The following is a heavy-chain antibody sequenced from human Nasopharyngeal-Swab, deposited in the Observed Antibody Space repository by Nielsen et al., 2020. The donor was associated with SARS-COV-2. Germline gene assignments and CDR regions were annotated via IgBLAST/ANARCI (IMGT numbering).Heavy chain of an antibody. Sequence: ASVKVSCKASGGTFSSYAISWVRQAPGKGLEWMGGFDPEDGETIYAQKFQGRVTMTEDTSTDTAYMELSSLRSEDTAVYYCATFLIAARLYYYYGMDVWGQGTTVTVSS. CDR3: ATFLIAARLYYYYGMDV. V-gene: IGHV1-24*01. D-gene: IGHD6-6*01. CDR2: FDPEDGET. J-gene: IGHJ6*02. CDR1: GGTFSSYA.